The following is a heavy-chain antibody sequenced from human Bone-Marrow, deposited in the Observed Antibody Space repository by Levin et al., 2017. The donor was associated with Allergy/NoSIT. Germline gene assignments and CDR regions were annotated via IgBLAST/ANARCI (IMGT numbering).Heavy chain of an antibody. D-gene: IGHD3-22*01. CDR2: ISDSGGNDT. CDR3: AKYWTASSAYYYDSGGYYWKGGYFDY. J-gene: IGHJ4*02. CDR1: GFTFSTYA. Sequence: GASVKVSCAASGFTFSTYAMSWVRQAPGKGLQWVSVISDSGGNDTYFADSVKGRFTISRDNTKNTLYLQMNSLRADDTAVYYCAKYWTASSAYYYDSGGYYWKGGYFDYWGQGTLVTVSS. V-gene: IGHV3-23*01.